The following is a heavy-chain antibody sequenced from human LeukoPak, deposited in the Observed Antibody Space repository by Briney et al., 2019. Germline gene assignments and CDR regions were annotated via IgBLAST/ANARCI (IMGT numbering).Heavy chain of an antibody. CDR3: ARDLVGGTWASGY. J-gene: IGHJ4*02. D-gene: IGHD1-14*01. V-gene: IGHV1-2*02. CDR2: FNPNSGGT. CDR1: GFTFTGYY. Sequence: ASVKVSCKSSGFTFTGYYMHWVRQAPGQGLEWMGWFNPNSGGTNYAQTFQDRVTMTRDTSISTAYMELSRLRSDDTAVYYCARDLVGGTWASGYWGQGTLVTVSS.